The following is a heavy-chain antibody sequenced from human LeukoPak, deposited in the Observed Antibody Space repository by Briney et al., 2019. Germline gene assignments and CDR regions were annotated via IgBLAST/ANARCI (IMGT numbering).Heavy chain of an antibody. CDR2: IYYSGST. V-gene: IGHV4-39*01. D-gene: IGHD5-24*01. Sequence: SETLSLTCTVSGGSISSSSYYWGWIRQPPGKGLEWIGSIYYSGSTYYNPSLKCRVTISVDTSKNQFSLKLSSVTAADTAVYYCASLSRDGYNLGRAFDYWGQGTLVTVSS. CDR1: GGSISSSSYY. CDR3: ASLSRDGYNLGRAFDY. J-gene: IGHJ4*02.